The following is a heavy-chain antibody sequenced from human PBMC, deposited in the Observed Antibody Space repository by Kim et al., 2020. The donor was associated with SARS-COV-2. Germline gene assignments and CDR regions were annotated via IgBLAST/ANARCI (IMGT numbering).Heavy chain of an antibody. CDR1: GGSISSSSYY. J-gene: IGHJ5*02. CDR2: ISYSGST. V-gene: IGHV4-39*01. CDR3: ARRASSSKKGGRWFDL. Sequence: SETLSLTCIVSGGSISSSSYYWGWIRQPPGKGLDWIGRISYSGSTYSNPSLKSRFTISVDTSKNQFSLKLRSVTAADTAVYYCARRASSSKKGGRWFDL. D-gene: IGHD6-13*01.